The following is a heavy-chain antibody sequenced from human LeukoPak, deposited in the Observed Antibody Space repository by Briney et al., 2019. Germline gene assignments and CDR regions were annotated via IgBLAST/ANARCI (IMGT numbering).Heavy chain of an antibody. D-gene: IGHD1-1*01. J-gene: IGHJ5*02. CDR2: IYHSGST. V-gene: IGHV4-38-2*01. CDR1: GYSISSGYY. Sequence: PPETLSLTCAVSGYSISSGYYWGWIRQPPGKGLGWIGSIYHSGSTYYNPSLKSRVTISVDTPKNQFSLKLSSVTAADTAVYYCAGTILSRNWFDPWGQGTLVTVSS. CDR3: AGTILSRNWFDP.